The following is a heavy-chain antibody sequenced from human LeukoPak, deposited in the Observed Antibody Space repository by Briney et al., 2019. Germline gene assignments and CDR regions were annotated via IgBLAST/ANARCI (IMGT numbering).Heavy chain of an antibody. D-gene: IGHD6-6*01. J-gene: IGHJ4*02. CDR2: IYHSGST. CDR3: ACGGQLGPFDY. V-gene: IGHV4-38-2*02. CDR1: GYSISSGYY. Sequence: SETLSLTCTVSGYSISSGYYWGWIRQPPGKGLEWIGSIYHSGSTYYNPSLKSRVTISVDTSKNQFSLKLSSVTAADTAVYYCACGGQLGPFDYWGQGTLVTVSS.